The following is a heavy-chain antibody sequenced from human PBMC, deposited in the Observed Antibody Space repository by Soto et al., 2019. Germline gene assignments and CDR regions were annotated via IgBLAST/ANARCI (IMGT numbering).Heavy chain of an antibody. J-gene: IGHJ4*02. CDR2: IRYDGSNK. V-gene: IGHV3-33*01. D-gene: IGHD6-19*01. Sequence: GGSLRLSCAAVWFTFRSYGMHWVRQAPGKGLEWVAVIRYDGSNKYYADSVKGRFTISRDNSKNTLYLQMNSLRVEDTAVYYCARAYDSSGFLQFDYWGQGTLVTVSS. CDR1: WFTFRSYG. CDR3: ARAYDSSGFLQFDY.